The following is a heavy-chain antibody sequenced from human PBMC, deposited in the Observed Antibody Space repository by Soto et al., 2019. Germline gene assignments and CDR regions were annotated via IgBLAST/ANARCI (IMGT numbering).Heavy chain of an antibody. J-gene: IGHJ3*01. Sequence: EVQLLESGGGLVQPGGSLRLSCAASGFTFSTYEMSWVRQVPGEGLEWVSSLSVSGGTTYYADSVKGRFTISRDNAKNSLYLQVNSLRGEDTAVYYCARSKYGDYSNAFDLWGQGTMVTVSS. CDR1: GFTFSTYE. V-gene: IGHV3-48*03. D-gene: IGHD4-17*01. CDR3: ARSKYGDYSNAFDL. CDR2: LSVSGGTT.